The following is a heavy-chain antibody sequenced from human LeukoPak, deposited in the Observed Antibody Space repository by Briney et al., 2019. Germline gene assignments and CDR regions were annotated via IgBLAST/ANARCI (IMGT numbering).Heavy chain of an antibody. Sequence: GASVKVSCRASGYTSTGYYMHWVRQAPGQGLEWMGWINPNSGGTNYAQKFQGRVTMTRDTSISTAYMELSRLRSDDTAVYYCARYSSGWYYFDYWGQGTLVTVSS. V-gene: IGHV1-2*02. D-gene: IGHD6-19*01. CDR2: INPNSGGT. CDR1: GYTSTGYY. J-gene: IGHJ4*02. CDR3: ARYSSGWYYFDY.